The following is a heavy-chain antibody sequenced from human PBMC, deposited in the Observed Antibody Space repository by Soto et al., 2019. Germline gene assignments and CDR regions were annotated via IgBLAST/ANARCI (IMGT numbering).Heavy chain of an antibody. CDR1: GFNFGDYY. CDR3: SRLRVGVNWYFDL. Sequence: QMQLVESGGGLVKPGGSLRLSCAASGFNFGDYYMSWVRQAPGKGLEWVSFVSSTGSYTKYSDSVGGRFTVSRDEGKNSLHLQLNSLRMEDTAVYYCSRLRVGVNWYFDLWGRGTLVTVSS. V-gene: IGHV3-11*06. J-gene: IGHJ2*01. D-gene: IGHD1-26*01. CDR2: VSSTGSYT.